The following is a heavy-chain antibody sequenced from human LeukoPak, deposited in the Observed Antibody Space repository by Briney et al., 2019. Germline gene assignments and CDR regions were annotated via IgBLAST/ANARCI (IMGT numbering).Heavy chain of an antibody. CDR3: ARDNSVGDIAWWFDP. D-gene: IGHD3-16*02. V-gene: IGHV1-46*01. J-gene: IGHJ5*02. CDR1: GYTFTSHY. CDR2: INPSGSST. Sequence: GASVKVSCKASGYTFTSHYMHWVRQAPGQGLEWMGLINPSGSSTLYAQKFQGRVTMARDMSTTTDYMELSSLRSEDTAVNYCARDNSVGDIAWWFDPWGQGTLVTVSS.